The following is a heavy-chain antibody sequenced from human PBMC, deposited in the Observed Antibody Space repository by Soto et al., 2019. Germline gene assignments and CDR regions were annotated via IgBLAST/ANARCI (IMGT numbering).Heavy chain of an antibody. V-gene: IGHV4-4*07. Sequence: QVQLQESGPGLVKPSETLYLTCPVSGGSISSYDLSWIRQPAGQGMVWIGRIQTTDSNTYNPSLKGRVTLSIDASRNQFSLRLSALTAADPAVYYCVRLRSSEAGLYFDFWGQGTLGNGSS. J-gene: IGHJ4*02. D-gene: IGHD6-13*01. CDR2: IQTTDSN. CDR3: VRLRSSEAGLYFDF. CDR1: GGSISSYD.